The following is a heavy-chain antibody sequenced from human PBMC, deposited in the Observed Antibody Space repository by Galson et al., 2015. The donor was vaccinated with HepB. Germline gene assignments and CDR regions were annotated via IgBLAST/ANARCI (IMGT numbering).Heavy chain of an antibody. J-gene: IGHJ6*02. Sequence: SCKASGYTFTNYGISWVRQAPGQGLGWMGWISAYNGNTNYAQKFQGRVTMTTDTSTSTAYMELRSLRSDDTAVYYCARSRGAGDYMEVWGQGTTVTVSS. CDR3: ARSRGAGDYMEV. V-gene: IGHV1-18*04. CDR1: GYTFTNYG. D-gene: IGHD4-17*01. CDR2: ISAYNGNT.